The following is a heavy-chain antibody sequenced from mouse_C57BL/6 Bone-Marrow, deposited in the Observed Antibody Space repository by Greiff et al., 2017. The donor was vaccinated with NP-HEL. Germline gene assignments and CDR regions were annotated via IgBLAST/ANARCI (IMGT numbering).Heavy chain of an antibody. CDR1: GFTFNTYA. CDR3: VRERITTVVPYYYAMDY. J-gene: IGHJ4*01. CDR2: IRSKSSNYAT. V-gene: IGHV10-3*01. Sequence: EVKLVESGGGLVQPKGSLKLSCAASGFTFNTYAMHWVRQAPGKGLEWVARIRSKSSNYATYYADSVKDRFTISRDDSQSMLYLQMNNLKTEDTAMYYCVRERITTVVPYYYAMDYWGQGTSVTVSS. D-gene: IGHD1-1*01.